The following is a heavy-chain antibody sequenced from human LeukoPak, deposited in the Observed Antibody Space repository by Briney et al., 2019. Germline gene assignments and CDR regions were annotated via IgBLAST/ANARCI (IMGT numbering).Heavy chain of an antibody. J-gene: IGHJ3*02. CDR1: GFTFSDYY. V-gene: IGHV3-11*04. CDR3: ARALNDAFDI. CDR2: ITNSGGGT. Sequence: GGSLRLSCAASGFTFSDYYMGWVRRAPGKGLEWVSYITNSGGGTYYPDSVKGRFTISRDNAKKSLYLQVSSVRAEDTAVYYCARALNDAFDIWGQGTMVTVSS.